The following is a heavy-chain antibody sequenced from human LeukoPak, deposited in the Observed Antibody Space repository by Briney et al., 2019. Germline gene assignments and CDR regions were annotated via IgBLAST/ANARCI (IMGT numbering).Heavy chain of an antibody. CDR2: IYNSGST. CDR1: GDSFSYFY. J-gene: IGHJ6*03. V-gene: IGHV4-59*12. D-gene: IGHD2-15*01. Sequence: SETLSLTCTVSGDSFSYFYWSWIRQPPGKGLEWIGYIYNSGSTYYNPSLQSRVTISIDTSKNQFSLKLRFVTAADTAVYYCARVRCSGGSCPYYYYYYYMDVWGKGTTVTVSS. CDR3: ARVRCSGGSCPYYYYYYYMDV.